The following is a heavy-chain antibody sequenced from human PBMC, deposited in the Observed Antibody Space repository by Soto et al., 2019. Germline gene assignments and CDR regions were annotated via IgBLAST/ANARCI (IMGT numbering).Heavy chain of an antibody. CDR3: ARVPSHYARGTYRPRWFDP. J-gene: IGHJ5*02. Sequence: KPSETLSLTCTVSGYSISRGYYWGWIRQPPGKGLQWIGTIYHDGTTYSNPSLNGRVTISVSTSQNRFSLTLRSVTAADTAVYSCARVPSHYARGTYRPRWFDPWGQGTLVTVSS. D-gene: IGHD3-16*02. V-gene: IGHV4-38-2*02. CDR1: GYSISRGYY. CDR2: IYHDGTT.